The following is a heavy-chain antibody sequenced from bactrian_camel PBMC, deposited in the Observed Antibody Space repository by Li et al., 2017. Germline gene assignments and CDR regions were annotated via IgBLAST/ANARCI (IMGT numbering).Heavy chain of an antibody. CDR2: INSDGHS. J-gene: IGHJ4*01. CDR1: TLTLSSYW. V-gene: IGHV3S6*01. Sequence: HVQLVESGGGLVQPGGSLRLSCAASTLTLSSYWMYWVRQAPGKEREVVASINSDGHSEYADSVQGRFTISGDIAKNMVYLQMNSLKPEDAAMYYCAAGLLPEDYNRGTAPCDYDHWGQGTQVTVSS. D-gene: IGHD5*01. CDR3: AAGLLPEDYNRGTAPCDYDH.